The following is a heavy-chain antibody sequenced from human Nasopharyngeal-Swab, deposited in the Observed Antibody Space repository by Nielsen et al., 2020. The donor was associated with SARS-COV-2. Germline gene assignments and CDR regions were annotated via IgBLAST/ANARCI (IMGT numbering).Heavy chain of an antibody. J-gene: IGHJ4*02. D-gene: IGHD3-3*01. Sequence: SETLSLTCTVSCGSISSYYWSWIRQPPGKGLEWIGYIYYSGSTNYNPSLKSRVTISVDTSKNQFSLKLSSVTAADTAVYYCARILTIFGVVASYYFDYWGQGTLVTVSS. CDR2: IYYSGST. CDR3: ARILTIFGVVASYYFDY. CDR1: CGSISSYY. V-gene: IGHV4-59*01.